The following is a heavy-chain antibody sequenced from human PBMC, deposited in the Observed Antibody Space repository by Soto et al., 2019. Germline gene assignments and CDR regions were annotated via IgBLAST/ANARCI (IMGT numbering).Heavy chain of an antibody. D-gene: IGHD5-12*01. CDR2: ISGYSGNT. V-gene: IGHV1-18*04. J-gene: IGHJ5*02. CDR3: AKAMGGYDLGWFDP. Sequence: VQLVQSGAEVKKPGASVRVSCKASGYAFSSYGISWVRQAPGQGLEWMGWISGYSGNTNYAQKFQGRVTMTTETSTTTAYMELRSLRPDDTAVYYCAKAMGGYDLGWFDPWGQGTPVTVSS. CDR1: GYAFSSYG.